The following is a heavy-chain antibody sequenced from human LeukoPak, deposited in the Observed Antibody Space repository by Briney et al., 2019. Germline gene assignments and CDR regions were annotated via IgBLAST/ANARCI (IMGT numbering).Heavy chain of an antibody. V-gene: IGHV1-69*13. CDR1: GGTFSSYA. Sequence: ASVKVSCKASGGTFSSYAISWVRQAPGQGLEWMGGIIPIFGTANYAQKFQGRVTITADEYTSTAYMELSSLRSEDTAVYYCARGYCSSTSCSADYGMDVWGKGTTVTVSS. D-gene: IGHD2-2*01. CDR2: IIPIFGTA. CDR3: ARGYCSSTSCSADYGMDV. J-gene: IGHJ6*04.